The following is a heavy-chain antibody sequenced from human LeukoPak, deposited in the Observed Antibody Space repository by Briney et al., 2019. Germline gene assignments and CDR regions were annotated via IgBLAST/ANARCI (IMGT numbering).Heavy chain of an antibody. V-gene: IGHV3-23*01. CDR3: ARDRCGDICFYGLDV. CDR2: VSGRGSNT. Sequence: PGGSLRLSCAASGFALYTCAMRWVPQGTGKGLEWVSGVSGRGSNTYYADSVKGRFTISRDNSKNTLYLEMNSLRAEDTAVYYCARDRCGDICFYGLDVWGQGTTVSVSS. D-gene: IGHD2-21*01. CDR1: GFALYTCA. J-gene: IGHJ6*02.